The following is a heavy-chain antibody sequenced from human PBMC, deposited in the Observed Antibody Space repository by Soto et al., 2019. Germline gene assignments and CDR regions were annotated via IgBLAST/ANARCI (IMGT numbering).Heavy chain of an antibody. V-gene: IGHV1-69*13. J-gene: IGHJ3*02. CDR1: GGTFSSYA. CDR2: SIPIFGTA. CDR3: ARDQSSSPGDAFDI. Sequence: GAAVNVSCKACGGTFSSYAISWVRQAPGQGLEWMGGSIPIFGTANYAQKFQGRVTITADESTSTAYMELSSLRSEDTAVYYCARDQSSSPGDAFDIWGQGTMVTVSS. D-gene: IGHD6-6*01.